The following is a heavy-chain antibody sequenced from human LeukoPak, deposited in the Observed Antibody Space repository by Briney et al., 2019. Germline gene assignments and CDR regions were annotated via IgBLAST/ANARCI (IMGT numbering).Heavy chain of an antibody. CDR1: GGSISSSSYY. D-gene: IGHD3-10*01. CDR2: IYYSGST. CDR3: ARTGTRGNWFDP. J-gene: IGHJ5*02. V-gene: IGHV4-39*07. Sequence: SETLSLTCTVSGGSISSSSYYWGWIRQPPGKGLEWIGSIYYSGSTYYNASLKSRVTISVDTSKNQFSLKLSSVTAADTAVYYCARTGTRGNWFDPWGQGTLVTVSS.